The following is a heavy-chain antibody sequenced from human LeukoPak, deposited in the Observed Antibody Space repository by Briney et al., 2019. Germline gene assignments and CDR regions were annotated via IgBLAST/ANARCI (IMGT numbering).Heavy chain of an antibody. V-gene: IGHV5-51*01. D-gene: IGHD6-13*01. CDR1: GYLFTSYW. CDR2: IYPGDSDT. Sequence: TGESLKISCKGSGYLFTSYWIGWVRQMPGKGLEWMGIIYPGDSDTRYSPSFQGQVTISADKSISTAYLQWSSLKASDTAMYYCARRVAAAGTNWFDLWGQGTLVTVSS. J-gene: IGHJ5*02. CDR3: ARRVAAAGTNWFDL.